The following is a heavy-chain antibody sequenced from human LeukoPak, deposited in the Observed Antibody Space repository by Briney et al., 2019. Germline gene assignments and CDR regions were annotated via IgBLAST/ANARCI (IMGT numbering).Heavy chain of an antibody. CDR1: GYTFTGYY. V-gene: IGHV1-2*02. J-gene: IGHJ4*02. CDR2: INPNSGGT. D-gene: IGHD3-3*01. Sequence: ASVKVSCKASGYTFTGYYIHWVRQAPGQGLEWMGWINPNSGGTNYAQKFQGRVTMTRDTSISTAYMELSRLRSDGTAVYYCARSDPYDFWSGYYDYWGQGTLVTVSS. CDR3: ARSDPYDFWSGYYDY.